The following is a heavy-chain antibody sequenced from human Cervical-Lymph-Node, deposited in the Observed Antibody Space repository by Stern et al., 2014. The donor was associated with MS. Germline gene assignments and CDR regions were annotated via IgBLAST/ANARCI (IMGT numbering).Heavy chain of an antibody. V-gene: IGHV3-13*01. CDR2: LHSGGHT. D-gene: IGHD5-18*01. Sequence: EVQLVESGGGLVQPGGPLGLSLVAPGFPFKVFDMPWVRQAHGKGLEWAPGLHSGGHTEYSGSVRGRFTISRDIFRDSLFLQMTSLRAGDTAVYYCVRGTGYSSAYHYGMSVWGRGTTVTVSS. CDR1: GFPFKVFD. CDR3: VRGTGYSSAYHYGMSV. J-gene: IGHJ6*02.